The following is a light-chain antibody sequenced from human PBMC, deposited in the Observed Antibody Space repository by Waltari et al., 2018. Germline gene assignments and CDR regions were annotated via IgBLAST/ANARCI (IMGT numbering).Light chain of an antibody. J-gene: IGLJ1*01. CDR1: TTEVAGCAY. CDR3: SSHTSSVPHV. Sequence: QSAPTSHDPVSGSPGQSSSLCCPGPTTEVAGCAYGSWYQQYPGKSPKLIIYEVSYRPSVISTRFSGSKSGNTASLTISGLQAEDEADYYCSSHTSSVPHVFGTGTRVTVV. V-gene: IGLV2-14*01. CDR2: EVS.